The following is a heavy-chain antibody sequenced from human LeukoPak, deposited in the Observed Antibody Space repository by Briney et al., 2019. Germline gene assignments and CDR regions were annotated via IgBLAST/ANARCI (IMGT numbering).Heavy chain of an antibody. J-gene: IGHJ4*02. Sequence: ASVKVSCKTSGYMFNNYGFIWVRQAPGQGLEWMGWISANNGNTNYAPKLQDRVTMTTDTFTNTAYTDLRSLRSDDTAVYYCARVGLTWWDLPDYWGQGTLVTVSS. D-gene: IGHD1-26*01. CDR2: ISANNGNT. CDR1: GYMFNNYG. V-gene: IGHV1-18*01. CDR3: ARVGLTWWDLPDY.